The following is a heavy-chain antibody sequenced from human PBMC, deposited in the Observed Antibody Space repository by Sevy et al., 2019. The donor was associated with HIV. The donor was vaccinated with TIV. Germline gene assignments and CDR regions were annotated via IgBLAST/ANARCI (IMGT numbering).Heavy chain of an antibody. CDR3: ARDQGIAAAGNLYFDY. V-gene: IGHV3-30-3*01. D-gene: IGHD6-13*01. Sequence: GGSLRLSCAASGFTFSNYDMHWVRQAPGKGLEWVAVISHDGNYKNYADSVKVRFTISRDDFKNSLYLQMNSLRAEDTAVYYCARDQGIAAAGNLYFDYWGQGTLVTVSS. CDR1: GFTFSNYD. J-gene: IGHJ4*02. CDR2: ISHDGNYK.